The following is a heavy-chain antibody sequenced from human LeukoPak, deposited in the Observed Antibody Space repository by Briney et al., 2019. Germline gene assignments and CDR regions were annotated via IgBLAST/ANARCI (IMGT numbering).Heavy chain of an antibody. CDR3: TTLETYYENDY. CDR2: IKSNTDGGTT. Sequence: PGGSLRLSCTASGFTFGDFAMSWFRQAPGRGLEWVGRIKSNTDGGTTDYPAPVKGRFTISRDDSDNTLYLQMNGLRTEDTAVYYCTTLETYYENDYWGQGTLVTVSS. V-gene: IGHV3-15*01. CDR1: GFTFGDFA. D-gene: IGHD3-3*01. J-gene: IGHJ4*02.